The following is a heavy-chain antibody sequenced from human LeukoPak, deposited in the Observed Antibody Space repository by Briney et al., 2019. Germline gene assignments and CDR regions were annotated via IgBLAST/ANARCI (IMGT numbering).Heavy chain of an antibody. CDR1: GFTFSSYG. J-gene: IGHJ4*02. D-gene: IGHD6-19*01. CDR3: AKDHSSGWYSEPYFDY. Sequence: PGGSLRLSCAASGFTFSSYGMHWVRQAPGKGLEWVAVISYDGSNKYYADSVKGRFTISRDSSKNTLYLQMNSLRAEDTAVYYCAKDHSSGWYSEPYFDYWGQGTLVTVSS. CDR2: ISYDGSNK. V-gene: IGHV3-30*18.